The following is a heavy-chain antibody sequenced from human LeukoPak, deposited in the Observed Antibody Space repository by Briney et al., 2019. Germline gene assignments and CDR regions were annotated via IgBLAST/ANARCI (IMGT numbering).Heavy chain of an antibody. D-gene: IGHD4-11*01. Sequence: ASVKVSCKVSGYTLTELSMHWVRQAPGKGLEWMGGFDPEDGETIYAQKYQGRVTMTEDTSTDTAYMELSSLRSEDTAVYYCATVYSNYGDYFDYWGQGTLVTVSS. CDR1: GYTLTELS. V-gene: IGHV1-24*01. J-gene: IGHJ4*02. CDR2: FDPEDGET. CDR3: ATVYSNYGDYFDY.